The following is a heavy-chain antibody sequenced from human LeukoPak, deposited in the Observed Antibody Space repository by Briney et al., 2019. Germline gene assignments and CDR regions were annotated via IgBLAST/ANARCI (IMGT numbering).Heavy chain of an antibody. CDR3: ARARTTVVTSGHDAFDI. CDR1: GYTFTGYY. Sequence: ASVKVSCKASGYTFTGYYMHWVRQAPGQGLEWMGWINPNSGGTNYAQKFQGRVTMTRDTSISTAYMELSRLRSDDTAVYYCARARTTVVTSGHDAFDIWGQGTMVTVSS. V-gene: IGHV1-2*02. J-gene: IGHJ3*02. CDR2: INPNSGGT. D-gene: IGHD4-23*01.